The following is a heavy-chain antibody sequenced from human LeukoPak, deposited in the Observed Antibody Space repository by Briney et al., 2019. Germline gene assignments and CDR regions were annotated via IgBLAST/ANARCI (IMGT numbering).Heavy chain of an antibody. Sequence: LTGGSLRLSCAASGFTFSSYAMHWVRQAPGKGLEWVAVISYDGSNKYYADSVKGRFTISRDNSKNTLYLQMNSLRAEDTAVYYCARGLTVTTLDYWGQGTLVTVSS. D-gene: IGHD4-17*01. CDR1: GFTFSSYA. V-gene: IGHV3-30-3*01. J-gene: IGHJ4*02. CDR2: ISYDGSNK. CDR3: ARGLTVTTLDY.